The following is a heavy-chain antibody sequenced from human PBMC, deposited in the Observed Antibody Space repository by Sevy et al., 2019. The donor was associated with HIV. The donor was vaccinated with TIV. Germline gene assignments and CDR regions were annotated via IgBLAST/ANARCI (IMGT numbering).Heavy chain of an antibody. Sequence: ASVKVSCKASGYTFTGYYMHWVRQAPGQGLEWMGWINPNSGGTNYAQKFQGRVTMTKDTSISTAYMELSRLSSDDTAVYDCARVVRGVITQSFDYWGQGTLVTVSS. J-gene: IGHJ4*02. CDR3: ARVVRGVITQSFDY. CDR2: INPNSGGT. CDR1: GYTFTGYY. D-gene: IGHD3-10*01. V-gene: IGHV1-2*02.